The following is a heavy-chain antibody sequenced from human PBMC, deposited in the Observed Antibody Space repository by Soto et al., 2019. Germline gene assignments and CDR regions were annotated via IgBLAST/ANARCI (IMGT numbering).Heavy chain of an antibody. J-gene: IGHJ6*02. V-gene: IGHV3-30*03. D-gene: IGHD4-17*01. CDR3: ARDLSPYGDYESYSYGMDL. Sequence: GGSLRLSCAASGFTFSPYGMHWVRQAPGKGLEWVTSMSYHGNNHYYADSVKGRFIISRDNPKNTLYLEMNSLRTEDTAVYYCARDLSPYGDYESYSYGMDLWGQGTAVTVSS. CDR1: GFTFSPYG. CDR2: MSYHGNNH.